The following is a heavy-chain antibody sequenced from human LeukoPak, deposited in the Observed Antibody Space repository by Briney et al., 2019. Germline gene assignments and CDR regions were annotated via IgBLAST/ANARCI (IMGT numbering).Heavy chain of an antibody. CDR3: ARVLAAAGGGFDY. CDR1: GYTFTSYA. J-gene: IGHJ4*02. CDR2: IYAGNGNT. V-gene: IGHV1-3*01. Sequence: ASVKVSCKASGYTFTSYAMHWVRQAPGQRLEWMGWIYAGNGNTKYSQKFQGRVTITRDTSASTAYMELSSLRSEDTAVYYCARVLAAAGGGFDYWGQGTLVTVSS. D-gene: IGHD6-13*01.